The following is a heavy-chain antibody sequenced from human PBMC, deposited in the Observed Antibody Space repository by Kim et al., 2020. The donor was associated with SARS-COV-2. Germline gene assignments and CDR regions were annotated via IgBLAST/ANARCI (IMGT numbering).Heavy chain of an antibody. CDR2: ISGSGGST. CDR3: AKGGVERITIFGVVITDYFDY. Sequence: GGSLRLSCAASGFTFSSYAMSWVRQAPGKGLEWVSAISGSGGSTYYADSVKGRFTISRDNSKNTLYLQMNSLRAEDTAVYYCAKGGVERITIFGVVITDYFDYWGQGTLVTVSS. CDR1: GFTFSSYA. J-gene: IGHJ4*02. D-gene: IGHD3-3*01. V-gene: IGHV3-23*01.